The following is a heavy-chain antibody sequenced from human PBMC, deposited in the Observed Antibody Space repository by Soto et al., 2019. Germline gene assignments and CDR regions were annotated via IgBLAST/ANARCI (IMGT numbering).Heavy chain of an antibody. CDR1: GGSISSSY. D-gene: IGHD2-15*01. J-gene: IGHJ5*02. CDR2: IYDDGSA. Sequence: SETLSLTCTVSGGSISSSYWSCIRQPPAKGLEWLAYIYDDGSANDNPSLKSRATISLDMSKNQFSLKLTSVTAADTAVYYCARDKYCSGGSCRKNWFDPWGQGTLVTVSS. V-gene: IGHV4-59*01. CDR3: ARDKYCSGGSCRKNWFDP.